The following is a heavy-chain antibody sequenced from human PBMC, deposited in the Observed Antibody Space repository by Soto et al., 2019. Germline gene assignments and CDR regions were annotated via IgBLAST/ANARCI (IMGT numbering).Heavy chain of an antibody. Sequence: PSETLSLPRPVSGCSISSSSYYWGWIRQPPGKGLGWIGSIYYSGSTYYNPSLKSRVTISVDTSKNQFSLKLSSVTAEDTAVYYCARLSDIVVVVAALGGWFDPWGQGTLVTVSS. CDR1: GCSISSSSYY. CDR2: IYYSGST. D-gene: IGHD2-15*01. J-gene: IGHJ5*02. CDR3: ARLSDIVVVVAALGGWFDP. V-gene: IGHV4-39*01.